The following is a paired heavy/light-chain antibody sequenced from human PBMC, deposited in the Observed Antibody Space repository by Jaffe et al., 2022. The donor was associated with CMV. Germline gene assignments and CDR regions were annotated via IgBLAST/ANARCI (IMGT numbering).Heavy chain of an antibody. D-gene: IGHD3-10*01. CDR3: ARDISYGALDY. V-gene: IGHV3-7*01. Sequence: EVQLVESGGGLVQPGGSLRLSCTVSGFSFKSHWMSWVRQAPGKGLEWVADINPDSSRTVFVDSMKGRFTISRDNAKNSLYLQMTGLRADDSAVYYCARDISYGALDYWGRGTLVTVSS. CDR2: INPDSSRT. J-gene: IGHJ4*02. CDR1: GFSFKSHW.
Light chain of an antibody. CDR2: DVS. CDR3: MQGTHWPYT. Sequence: DVVMTQSPLSLPVTLGQPASISCRSSQSLVHSNGNTYLHWFQQRPGQSPRRLIYDVSNRDSGVPDRFSASGAGTDFTLKISRVEAEDVGIYYCMQGTHWPYTFGQGTKLEIK. J-gene: IGKJ2*01. CDR1: QSLVHSNGNTY. V-gene: IGKV2-30*02.